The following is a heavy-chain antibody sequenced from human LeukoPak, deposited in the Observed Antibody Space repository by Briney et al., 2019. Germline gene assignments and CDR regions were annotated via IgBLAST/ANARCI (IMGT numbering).Heavy chain of an antibody. CDR1: GDSISTYY. V-gene: IGHV4-59*01. J-gene: IGHJ4*02. CDR2: IYYRVTS. Sequence: SETLSLTCTVSGDSISTYYWSWIRQPPGKGLEWIGYIYYRVTSDYNPSLKSRVTMSVDMSTRQISLKLSSVTAADTAVYYCARSKADGDYYDSDYYFDYWGQGTLVTVSS. D-gene: IGHD3-22*01. CDR3: ARSKADGDYYDSDYYFDY.